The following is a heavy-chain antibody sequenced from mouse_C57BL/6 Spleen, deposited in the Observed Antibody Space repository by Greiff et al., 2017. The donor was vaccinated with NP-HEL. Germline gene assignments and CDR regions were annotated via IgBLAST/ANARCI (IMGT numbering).Heavy chain of an antibody. J-gene: IGHJ3*01. CDR3: ARSPDLYYGSSYAAY. D-gene: IGHD1-1*01. Sequence: QVQLQQSGAELVKPGASVKLSCKASGYTFTSYWMHWVKQRPGQGLEWIGMIHPNSGSTNYNEKFKSKATLTVDKSSSTAYMQLSSLTSEDSAVYYCARSPDLYYGSSYAAYWGQGTLVTVSA. CDR1: GYTFTSYW. CDR2: IHPNSGST. V-gene: IGHV1-64*01.